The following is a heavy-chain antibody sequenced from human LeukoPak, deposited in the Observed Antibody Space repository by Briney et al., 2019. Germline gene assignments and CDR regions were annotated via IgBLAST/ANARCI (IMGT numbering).Heavy chain of an antibody. V-gene: IGHV3-33*01. CDR1: GFTFSSYG. CDR2: IWYDGSNK. CDR3: ARCYYDSSGYYYLDAFDI. Sequence: GGSLRLSCAASGFTFSSYGMHWVRQAPGKGLEWVAVIWYDGSNKYYADSVKGRFTISRDNSKNTLYLQMNSLRAEDTAVYYCARCYYDSSGYYYLDAFDIWGQGTMVTVSS. J-gene: IGHJ3*02. D-gene: IGHD3-22*01.